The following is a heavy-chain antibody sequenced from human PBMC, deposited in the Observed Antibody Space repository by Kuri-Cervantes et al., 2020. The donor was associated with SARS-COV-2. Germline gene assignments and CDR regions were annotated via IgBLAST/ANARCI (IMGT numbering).Heavy chain of an antibody. J-gene: IGHJ4*02. CDR3: ARSDIGFLDY. V-gene: IGHV3-30*02. D-gene: IGHD3-3*01. Sequence: GESLKISCAASGFTFSSYGMHWVRQAPGKGLEWVAFIRYDGSNKHYADSVKGRFTISRDNSKNTLYLQMNSLRAEDTAVYYCARSDIGFLDYWGQGTLVTVSS. CDR1: GFTFSSYG. CDR2: IRYDGSNK.